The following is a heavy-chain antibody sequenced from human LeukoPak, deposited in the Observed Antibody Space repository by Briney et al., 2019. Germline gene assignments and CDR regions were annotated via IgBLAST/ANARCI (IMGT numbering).Heavy chain of an antibody. CDR1: GGSISRGGYS. CDR2: IYHSGST. J-gene: IGHJ1*01. V-gene: IGHV4-30-2*01. Sequence: PSQTLSLTCGVSGGSISRGGYSWTWSRQPPGKGLEWIGYIYHSGSTYYNPSLKSRVTISLDTSENPFSLELRSVTAADTAVYYCARGGDYGDQYFQHWGRGTLVTVSS. D-gene: IGHD4-17*01. CDR3: ARGGDYGDQYFQH.